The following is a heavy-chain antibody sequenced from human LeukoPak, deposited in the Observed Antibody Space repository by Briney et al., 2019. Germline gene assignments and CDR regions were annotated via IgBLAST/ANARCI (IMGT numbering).Heavy chain of an antibody. CDR3: ASLDTVAIRTGGY. V-gene: IGHV3-7*01. Sequence: GGSLRLSCAASGFPFSPDWMSWVRQAPGKGLEWVAMIKKSGSETHYVDSVKGRFTISRDSARNSLYLQMNSLKADDTAVYYCASLDTVAIRTGGYWGQGTLVTVSS. D-gene: IGHD5-12*01. CDR2: IKKSGSET. CDR1: GFPFSPDW. J-gene: IGHJ4*02.